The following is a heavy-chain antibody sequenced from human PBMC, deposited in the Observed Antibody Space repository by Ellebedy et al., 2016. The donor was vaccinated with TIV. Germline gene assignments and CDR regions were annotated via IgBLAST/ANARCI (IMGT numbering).Heavy chain of an antibody. J-gene: IGHJ4*02. D-gene: IGHD2-2*01. CDR3: TSVTFSSLSPFDY. CDR2: IYPNSGDT. V-gene: IGHV1-2*02. CDR1: GYTFTDYH. Sequence: AASVKVSCKTSGYTFTDYHMHRVRQAPGQGLEWMGWIYPNSGDTRYAQKFQGRVTMTRDTSITTAYMELTRLTSDDTAVYYCTSVTFSSLSPFDYWGQGTLVTVSS.